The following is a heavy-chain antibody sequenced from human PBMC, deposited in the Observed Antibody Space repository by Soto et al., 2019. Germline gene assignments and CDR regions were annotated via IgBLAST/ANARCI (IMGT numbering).Heavy chain of an antibody. D-gene: IGHD3-3*01. CDR2: ISSDGSNK. Sequence: QVQLVESGGGVVQPGRSLRLSCAASGFTFSRYAMHWVRQAPGKGLEWVAVISSDGSNKYYADSVKGRFTISRDNSKNTLSLHMNSLRAEDTAVYYCGRDRGFLEWLSDYWGQGTLVTVSS. CDR3: GRDRGFLEWLSDY. V-gene: IGHV3-30-3*01. J-gene: IGHJ4*02. CDR1: GFTFSRYA.